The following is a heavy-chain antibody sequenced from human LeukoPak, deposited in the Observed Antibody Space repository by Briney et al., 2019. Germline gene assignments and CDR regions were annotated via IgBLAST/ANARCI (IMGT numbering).Heavy chain of an antibody. D-gene: IGHD3-22*01. V-gene: IGHV4-59*01. CDR2: IYYSGST. CDR1: GGSISSYY. Sequence: PSETLSLTCTVSGGSISSYYWSWIRQPPGKGLEWIGYIYYSGSTNYNPSLKSRVTISVDTSKNQFPLKLSSVTAADTAVYYCARVNDSSGYYRYYFDYWGQGTLVTVSS. J-gene: IGHJ4*02. CDR3: ARVNDSSGYYRYYFDY.